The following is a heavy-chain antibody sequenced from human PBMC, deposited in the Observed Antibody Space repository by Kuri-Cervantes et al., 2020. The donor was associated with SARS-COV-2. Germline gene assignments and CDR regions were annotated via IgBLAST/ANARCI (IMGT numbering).Heavy chain of an antibody. CDR3: ARAAEGRYYFDY. J-gene: IGHJ4*02. Sequence: ASVKVSCKASGRTFTGYYMHWVRQAPGQGLEWMGWINPNSGGTNYAQKFQGRVTMTRDTSISTAYMELSRLRSDDTAVYYCARAAEGRYYFDYWGQGTLVTVSS. CDR2: INPNSGGT. CDR1: GRTFTGYY. V-gene: IGHV1-2*02.